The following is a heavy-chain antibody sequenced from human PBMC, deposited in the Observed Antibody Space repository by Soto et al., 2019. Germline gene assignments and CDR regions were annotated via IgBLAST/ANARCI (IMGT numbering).Heavy chain of an antibody. D-gene: IGHD3-9*01. J-gene: IGHJ6*03. V-gene: IGHV3-66*01. CDR2: IYSGGST. Sequence: PGGSLRLSCAASGFTVSSNYMSWVRQAPGKGLEWVSVIYSGGSTYYADSVKGRFTISRDNSKNTLYLQMNSLRAEDTAVYYCARMVYVDILTGYYLPYYYYMDVWGKGTTVTVS. CDR1: GFTVSSNY. CDR3: ARMVYVDILTGYYLPYYYYMDV.